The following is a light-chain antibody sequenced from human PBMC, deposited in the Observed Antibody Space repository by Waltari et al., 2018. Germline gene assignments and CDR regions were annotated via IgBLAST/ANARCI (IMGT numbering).Light chain of an antibody. J-gene: IGKJ1*01. Sequence: ELVLTQSPGTLSLSPGDRPTLSCRASQSVSSYLAMYQQKPGQAARLLIYDASKRATGITVRFSGSGSGTDFALTSSTIETEDFAGYYCQQRGDRPRLTFGQGTKVEMK. V-gene: IGKV3-11*01. CDR2: DAS. CDR1: QSVSSY. CDR3: QQRGDRPRLT.